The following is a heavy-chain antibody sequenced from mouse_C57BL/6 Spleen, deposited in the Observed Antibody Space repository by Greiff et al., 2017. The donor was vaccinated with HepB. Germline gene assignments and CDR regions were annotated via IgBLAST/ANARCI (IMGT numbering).Heavy chain of an antibody. J-gene: IGHJ2*01. D-gene: IGHD1-1*01. V-gene: IGHV1-7*01. Sequence: VQLQQSGAELAKPGASVKLSCTASGYTFTSYWMHWVKQRPGQGLEWIGYINPSSGYTKYNQKFQDKATLTADKSSSKADMQLSSLTYEDSAVYYCAKGRYYGSSSGYWGKGTTRTVAT. CDR3: AKGRYYGSSSGY. CDR1: GYTFTSYW. CDR2: INPSSGYT.